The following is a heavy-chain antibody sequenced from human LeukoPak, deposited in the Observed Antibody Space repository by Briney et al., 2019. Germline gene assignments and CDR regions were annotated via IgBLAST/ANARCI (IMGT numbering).Heavy chain of an antibody. CDR1: GDSVSSNSAA. J-gene: IGHJ6*03. CDR2: TYYRSKWYN. D-gene: IGHD1-26*01. Sequence: SPTLSLTCAISGDSVSSNSAAWNWIRQSPSRGLEWLGRTYYRSKWYNDYAVSVKSRITIHPDTSKNQFSLQLNSVTPEDTAVYYCATSPPLYSGSYYYYYMDVWGKGTTVTVSS. CDR3: ATSPPLYSGSYYYYYMDV. V-gene: IGHV6-1*01.